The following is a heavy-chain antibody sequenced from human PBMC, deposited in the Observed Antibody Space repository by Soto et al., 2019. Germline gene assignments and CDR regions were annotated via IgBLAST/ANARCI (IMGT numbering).Heavy chain of an antibody. J-gene: IGHJ4*02. D-gene: IGHD3-10*01. V-gene: IGHV3-30*18. CDR2: ISYDGTKT. CDR3: SKDRGPRRQGLIDPFDY. CDR1: GFTFSIYA. Sequence: QVQLVESGGGVVQPGRSLRVSCAASGFTFSIYAMHWVRQAPGTGLEWVAVISYDGTKTYYADSVKGRFTISRDNSKNPGVLQMNSLRDEDTAGYYCSKDRGPRRQGLIDPFDYWGQGTLVTVSP.